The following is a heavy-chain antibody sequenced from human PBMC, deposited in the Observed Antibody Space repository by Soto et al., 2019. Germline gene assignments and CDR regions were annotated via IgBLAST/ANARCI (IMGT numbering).Heavy chain of an antibody. V-gene: IGHV4-30-2*01. CDR3: ARDDGYSTAWYGAWDH. Sequence: PSESLSLTCAVYGGSISSGGYAWSWILQPPGKGLEWIGYISYTGTTNYNPSLKSRVTISVDRSKNQFSLNLISVTAADTAMYYCARDDGYSTAWYGAWDHWGQGALVTVSS. CDR2: ISYTGTT. D-gene: IGHD6-19*01. CDR1: GGSISSGGYA. J-gene: IGHJ4*02.